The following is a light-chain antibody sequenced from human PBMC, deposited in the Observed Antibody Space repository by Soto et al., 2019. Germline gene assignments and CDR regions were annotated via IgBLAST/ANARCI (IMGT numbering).Light chain of an antibody. V-gene: IGKV3-15*01. CDR1: QSISNN. Sequence: EIVMTQSPATLSVSPGETATLSCRASQSISNNLAWYQQKPGQAPRLLIYDASTRATGIPAWFSGSGSGTEFTLTISSLQSEDFAVYYCQQCNNWPPAFGQGTKLEI. CDR2: DAS. J-gene: IGKJ2*01. CDR3: QQCNNWPPA.